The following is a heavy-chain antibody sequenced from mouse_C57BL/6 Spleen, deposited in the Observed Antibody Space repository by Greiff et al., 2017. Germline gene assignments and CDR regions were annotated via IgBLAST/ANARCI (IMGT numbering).Heavy chain of an antibody. D-gene: IGHD2-2*01. Sequence: QVQLKQSGAELARPGASVKLSCKASGYTFTSYGISWVKQRTGQGLEWIGEIYPRSGNTYYNEKFKGKATLTADKSSSTAYMELRSLTSEDSAVYFCARSTMVTGGFAYWGQGTLVTVSA. V-gene: IGHV1-81*01. CDR1: GYTFTSYG. CDR3: ARSTMVTGGFAY. CDR2: IYPRSGNT. J-gene: IGHJ3*01.